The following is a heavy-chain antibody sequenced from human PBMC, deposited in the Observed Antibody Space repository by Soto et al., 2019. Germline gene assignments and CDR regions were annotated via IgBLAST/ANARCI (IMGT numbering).Heavy chain of an antibody. CDR2: IYYSGST. CDR1: VGSISSGGYY. J-gene: IGHJ6*02. D-gene: IGHD3-3*01. CDR3: ARDSAYYDFWSGYSVDYYGMDV. Sequence: SKTLSLTCTVSVGSISSGGYYWTWIRKHPGKGLEWIGYIYYSGSTYYNPSLKSRVTISVDTSKNQFSLKLSSVTAADTAVYYCARDSAYYDFWSGYSVDYYGMDVWGQGTTVT. V-gene: IGHV4-31*03.